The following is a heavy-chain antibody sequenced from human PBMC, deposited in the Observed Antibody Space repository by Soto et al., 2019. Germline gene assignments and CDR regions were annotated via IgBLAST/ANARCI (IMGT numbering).Heavy chain of an antibody. V-gene: IGHV3-15*07. CDR3: TTHSYYAYAY. CDR2: IKSGRDGGTA. D-gene: IGHD4-4*01. Sequence: GGSLRLSCAASGFTFSTTWMNWVRQAPGKGLEWVGHIKSGRDGGTADYAAPVNGRFFISRDDSEETVSLQMNSLKTEDTAVYYCTTHSYYAYAYWGQGTLVTVSS. CDR1: GFTFSTTW. J-gene: IGHJ4*02.